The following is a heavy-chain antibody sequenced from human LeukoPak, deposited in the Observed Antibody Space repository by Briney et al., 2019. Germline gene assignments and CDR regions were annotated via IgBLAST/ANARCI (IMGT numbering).Heavy chain of an antibody. V-gene: IGHV4-39*01. J-gene: IGHJ4*02. CDR2: IYYSGST. CDR1: GGSFSGGGHY. D-gene: IGHD2-15*01. Sequence: SETLSLTCIVSGGSFSGGGHYWGWIRQPPGKGLEWIGSIYYSGSTYYNPSLNNRVTIFIDMSKNQFSLRLNSVTATDTAVYYCARLVCGGGSCPAEFDYWGQGTLVTVSS. CDR3: ARLVCGGGSCPAEFDY.